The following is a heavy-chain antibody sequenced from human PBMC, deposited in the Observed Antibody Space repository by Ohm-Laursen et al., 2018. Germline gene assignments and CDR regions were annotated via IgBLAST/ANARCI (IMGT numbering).Heavy chain of an antibody. J-gene: IGHJ6*02. CDR2: ISRNSGSI. CDR1: GFRFSDYA. V-gene: IGHV3-9*01. Sequence: SLRLSCAASGFRFSDYAMHWVRQAPGKGLKWVSGISRNSGSIGYADSVKGRFTISRGNAKNSLYLQMNSLRAEDTALYYCAKDSSGGYYGMHVWGQGTTVTVSS. D-gene: IGHD3-10*01. CDR3: AKDSSGGYYGMHV.